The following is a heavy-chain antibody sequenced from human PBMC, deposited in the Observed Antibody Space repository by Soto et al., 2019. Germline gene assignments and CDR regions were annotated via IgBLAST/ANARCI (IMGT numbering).Heavy chain of an antibody. CDR2: IYYSGST. D-gene: IGHD3-3*01. J-gene: IGHJ6*02. CDR1: GGSISSGGYY. Sequence: SETLSLTCTVSGGSISSGGYYWSWIRQHPGKGLEWIGYIYYSGSTYYNPSLKSRVTISVDTSKNQFSLKLTSVTAADTAVYYCARGGITNFWSGLVYYYYYRMDVWGQGITVTVSS. CDR3: ARGGITNFWSGLVYYYYYRMDV. V-gene: IGHV4-31*03.